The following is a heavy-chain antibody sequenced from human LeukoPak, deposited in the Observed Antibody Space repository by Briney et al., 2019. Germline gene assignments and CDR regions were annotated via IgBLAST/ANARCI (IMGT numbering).Heavy chain of an antibody. CDR3: ARGSPKLRYFDWLPNYFDY. J-gene: IGHJ4*02. Sequence: ASVKVSCKASGYTFTSYGISWVRQAPGQGLEWMGWISAYNGNTNYAQKLQGRVTMTTDTSTSTAYMELRSLRSDDTAVYYCARGSPKLRYFDWLPNYFDYWGQGTLVTVSS. V-gene: IGHV1-18*01. CDR2: ISAYNGNT. D-gene: IGHD3-9*01. CDR1: GYTFTSYG.